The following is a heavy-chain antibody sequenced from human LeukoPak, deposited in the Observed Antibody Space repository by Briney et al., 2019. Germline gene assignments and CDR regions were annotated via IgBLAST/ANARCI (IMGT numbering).Heavy chain of an antibody. D-gene: IGHD3-10*02. J-gene: IGHJ6*04. Sequence: GGSLRLSCAASGFTFGTYGMSWVRQAPGKGLEWVSGISGNSGTTYYADSVKGRFTISRDNSKNSLYLQMNSLRAEDTAVYYCAELGITMIGGVWGKGTTVTISS. CDR1: GFTFGTYG. CDR2: ISGNSGTT. V-gene: IGHV3-23*01. CDR3: AELGITMIGGV.